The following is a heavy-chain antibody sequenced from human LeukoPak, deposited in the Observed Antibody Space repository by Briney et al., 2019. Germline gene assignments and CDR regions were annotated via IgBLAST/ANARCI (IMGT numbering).Heavy chain of an antibody. J-gene: IGHJ4*02. CDR1: GFTFSNYA. Sequence: GGSLRLSCAASGFTFSNYAMSWVRQAPGKGLEWVSSISGSGGSGGSTYYADSVKGRFTISRDNSKNTLYLQMNSLRAEDTAVYYCAKDEPQITGFFDYWGQGTLVTVSS. D-gene: IGHD1-20*01. CDR3: AKDEPQITGFFDY. V-gene: IGHV3-23*01. CDR2: ISGSGGSGGST.